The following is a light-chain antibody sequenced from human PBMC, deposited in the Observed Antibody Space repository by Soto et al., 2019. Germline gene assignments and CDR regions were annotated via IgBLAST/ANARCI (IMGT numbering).Light chain of an antibody. CDR2: DVS. V-gene: IGLV2-14*01. CDR3: SSYTSSSTSNVV. Sequence: QSALTQPASVSGSPGQSITISCTGTSSDVGSYNYVSWYQQHPGKAPKLMIYDVSNRPSGVSNRFSGSKSGNTASLTISGLQAEDEADYYCSSYTSSSTSNVVFGGGTKLTVL. CDR1: SSDVGSYNY. J-gene: IGLJ2*01.